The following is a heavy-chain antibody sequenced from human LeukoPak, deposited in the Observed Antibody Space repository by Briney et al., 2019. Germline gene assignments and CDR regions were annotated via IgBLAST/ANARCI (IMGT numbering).Heavy chain of an antibody. J-gene: IGHJ6*03. CDR1: GFTFSSYA. V-gene: IGHV3-23*01. CDR3: ARAGVRWLADYYVDV. D-gene: IGHD3-22*01. Sequence: GGSLRLSCAASGFTFSSYAMSWVRQAPGKGLEWVSVISGSGGSTDYADSVKGRSTISRDNSKNTLYLQMNSLRAEDTAVYYCARAGVRWLADYYVDVWGKGTTVTVSS. CDR2: ISGSGGST.